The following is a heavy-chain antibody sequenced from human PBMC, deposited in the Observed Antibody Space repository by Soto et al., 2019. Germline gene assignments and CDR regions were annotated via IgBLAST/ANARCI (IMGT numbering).Heavy chain of an antibody. CDR1: GFSLSTSGVG. V-gene: IGHV2-5*02. Sequence: QITLKESGPTLVKPTQTLTLTCTFSGFSLSTSGVGVGWIRQPPGKALEWLAPIYWDDDKRYSPSLKTRLSTTKDTSKKQVVVTTTNMDPVDTATYYCARQARYCSGNGCPQLFDPWGQGTLVTVSS. J-gene: IGHJ5*02. CDR2: IYWDDDK. CDR3: ARQARYCSGNGCPQLFDP. D-gene: IGHD2-15*01.